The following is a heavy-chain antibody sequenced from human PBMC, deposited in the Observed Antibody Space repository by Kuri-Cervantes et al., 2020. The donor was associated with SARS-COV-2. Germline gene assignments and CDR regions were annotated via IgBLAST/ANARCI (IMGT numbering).Heavy chain of an antibody. Sequence: LPCAASVFTFSSYAMSWVRQAPVKGLVWVSSISGNGDSTYYADSVKGRFTISRDNSKNTLYLQMNSQRAEDTAVYYCAKGPYYDFWRGPFDPWGQGTLVTVSS. J-gene: IGHJ5*02. CDR1: VFTFSSYA. CDR2: ISGNGDST. D-gene: IGHD3-3*01. CDR3: AKGPYYDFWRGPFDP. V-gene: IGHV3-23*01.